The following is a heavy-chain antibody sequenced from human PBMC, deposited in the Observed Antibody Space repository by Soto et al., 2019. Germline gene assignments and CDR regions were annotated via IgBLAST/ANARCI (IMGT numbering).Heavy chain of an antibody. J-gene: IGHJ4*02. CDR1: GFTFSSYA. V-gene: IGHV3-23*01. CDR3: AKDLRGGAAAGLFDY. D-gene: IGHD6-13*01. CDR2: ITSSGGNT. Sequence: VGSLRLSCAASGFTFSSYAMSWVRQAPGKGLDWVSAITSSGGNTYYADSVKGRFTISRDNSKNTLYLQMNSLRAEDTAIYYCAKDLRGGAAAGLFDYWGQGTLVTVSS.